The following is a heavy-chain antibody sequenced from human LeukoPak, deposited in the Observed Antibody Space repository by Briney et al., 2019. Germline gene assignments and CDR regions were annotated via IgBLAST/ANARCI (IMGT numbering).Heavy chain of an antibody. Sequence: GGSLRLSRAASGISFSGNWLGWVRQAPGEGLEWVASIKYDGSAKYNGDSVKGRFTISRDNAKKSLYLEMNSLTAEDTAVYYCAFSNAFKVWGQGTLVTVSS. CDR2: IKYDGSAK. V-gene: IGHV3-7*01. J-gene: IGHJ4*02. CDR3: AFSNAFKV. CDR1: GISFSGNW. D-gene: IGHD2-8*01.